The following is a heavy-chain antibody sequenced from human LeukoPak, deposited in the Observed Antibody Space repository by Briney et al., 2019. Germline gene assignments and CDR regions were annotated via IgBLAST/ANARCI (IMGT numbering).Heavy chain of an antibody. Sequence: PGRSLRLSCAASGFTFDDYAMHWVRQAPGKGLEWVSGISWNSGSIGYADSVKGRFTISRDNAKNSLYLQMNSLRAEDTALYYCAKEPSSSYYDSSGAFDYWGQGTLVTVSS. CDR3: AKEPSSSYYDSSGAFDY. D-gene: IGHD3-22*01. J-gene: IGHJ4*02. CDR1: GFTFDDYA. V-gene: IGHV3-9*01. CDR2: ISWNSGSI.